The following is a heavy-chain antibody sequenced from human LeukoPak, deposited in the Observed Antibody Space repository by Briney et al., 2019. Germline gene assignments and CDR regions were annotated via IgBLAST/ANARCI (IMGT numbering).Heavy chain of an antibody. CDR3: AADRPGISMVRGVTVNMDV. CDR1: GFTFTSSA. V-gene: IGHV1-58*02. CDR2: IVVGSGNT. D-gene: IGHD3-10*01. J-gene: IGHJ6*02. Sequence: SVKVSCRASGFTFTSSAMQWVRQARGQSREWIGWIVVGSGNTNYAQKFPERVTITRDMSTSTAYMELSSLRSEDTAVYYCAADRPGISMVRGVTVNMDVWGQGTTVTVSS.